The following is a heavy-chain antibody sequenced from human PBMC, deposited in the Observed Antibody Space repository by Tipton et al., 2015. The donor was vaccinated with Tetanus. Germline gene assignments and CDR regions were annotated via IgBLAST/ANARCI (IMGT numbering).Heavy chain of an antibody. CDR2: MNPNSGNT. CDR3: ARGLSYYYDFWSGYYAGTRLVGDY. D-gene: IGHD3-3*01. CDR1: GYTFTSYD. J-gene: IGHJ4*02. Sequence: QLVQSGAEVKKPGASVKVSCKASGYTFTSYDINWVRQATGQGLEWMGWMNPNSGNTGYAQKFQGRVTMTRNTSISTAYMELSSLRSEDTAVYYCARGLSYYYDFWSGYYAGTRLVGDYWGQGTLVTVSS. V-gene: IGHV1-8*01.